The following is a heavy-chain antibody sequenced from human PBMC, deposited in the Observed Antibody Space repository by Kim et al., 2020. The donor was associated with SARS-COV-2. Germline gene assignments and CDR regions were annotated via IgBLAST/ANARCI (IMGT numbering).Heavy chain of an antibody. D-gene: IGHD1-26*01. CDR3: ARDLLVVATSYGIYV. J-gene: IGHJ6*02. V-gene: IGHV3-33*01. Sequence: GGSLRLSCAASGFTFSSYGMHWVRQAPGKGLEWVAAIWYDGSNKYYADSVKGRFTISRDNSKNTLYLQMNSLRAEDTAVYYCARDLLVVATSYGIYVWGQGTTVTVSS. CDR2: IWYDGSNK. CDR1: GFTFSSYG.